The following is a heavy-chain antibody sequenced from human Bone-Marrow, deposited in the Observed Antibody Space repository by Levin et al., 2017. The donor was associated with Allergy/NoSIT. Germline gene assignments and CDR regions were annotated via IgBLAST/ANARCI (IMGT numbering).Heavy chain of an antibody. CDR3: TTAIFGVVPQTYYYGMDV. Sequence: GESLKISCAASGFTFSNAWMSWVRQAPGKGLEWVGRIKSKTDGGTTDYAAPVKGRFTISRDDSKNTLYLQMNSLKTEDTAVYYCTTAIFGVVPQTYYYGMDVWGQGTTVTVSS. D-gene: IGHD3-3*02. J-gene: IGHJ6*02. CDR2: IKSKTDGGTT. CDR1: GFTFSNAW. V-gene: IGHV3-15*01.